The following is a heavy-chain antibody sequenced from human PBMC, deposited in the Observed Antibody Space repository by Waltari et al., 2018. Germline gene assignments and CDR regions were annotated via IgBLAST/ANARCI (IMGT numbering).Heavy chain of an antibody. D-gene: IGHD6-6*01. CDR3: ARWGGQLGYYGMDV. CDR1: GFTFSSYG. Sequence: QVQLVESGGGVVQPGRSLRLSCAASGFTFSSYGMHWVRQAPGKGLEWGAVIWYDGSNKYYADSVKGRFTISRDNSKNTLYLQMNSLRAEDTAVYYCARWGGQLGYYGMDVWGQGTTVTVSS. J-gene: IGHJ6*02. CDR2: IWYDGSNK. V-gene: IGHV3-33*01.